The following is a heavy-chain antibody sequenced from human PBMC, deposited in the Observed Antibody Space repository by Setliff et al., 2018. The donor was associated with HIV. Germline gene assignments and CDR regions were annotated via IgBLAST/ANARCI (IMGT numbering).Heavy chain of an antibody. V-gene: IGHV3-9*01. CDR3: AACSGDCF. CDR2: ISWSSDRI. D-gene: IGHD2-21*02. Sequence: GASLRLSCVASGFSFDDYAMHWVRQAPGKGLEWVSGISWSSDRIAYADSVKGRFTISRDNAKRSLYLQMSSLRAEDTAVYYCAACSGDCFWGQGTLVTVSS. J-gene: IGHJ4*02. CDR1: GFSFDDYA.